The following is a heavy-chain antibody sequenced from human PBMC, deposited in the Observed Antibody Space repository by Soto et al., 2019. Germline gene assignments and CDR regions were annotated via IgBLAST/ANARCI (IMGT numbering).Heavy chain of an antibody. J-gene: IGHJ5*02. CDR1: GGSFSGYY. V-gene: IGHV4-34*01. CDR3: ARKDIVVVVAADNWFDP. Sequence: SKTLSLTCAVYGGSFSGYYWSWIRQPPGKGLEWIGEINHSGSTNYNPSLKSRVTISVDTSKNQFSLKLSSVTAADTAVYYCARKDIVVVVAADNWFDPWGQGTLVTVSS. CDR2: INHSGST. D-gene: IGHD2-15*01.